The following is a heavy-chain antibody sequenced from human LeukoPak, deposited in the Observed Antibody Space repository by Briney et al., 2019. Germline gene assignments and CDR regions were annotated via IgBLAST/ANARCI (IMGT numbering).Heavy chain of an antibody. CDR1: GGSINTYY. D-gene: IGHD5-24*01. Sequence: SETLSLTCTVSGGSINTYYWSWIRQPPGKGLEWIGYIYYSGSTNYNPSLKSRVTISVDTSKNQFSLKLSSVTPADTAVYYCARGRGGYTFGYWGQGTLVTVSS. J-gene: IGHJ4*02. V-gene: IGHV4-59*01. CDR2: IYYSGST. CDR3: ARGRGGYTFGY.